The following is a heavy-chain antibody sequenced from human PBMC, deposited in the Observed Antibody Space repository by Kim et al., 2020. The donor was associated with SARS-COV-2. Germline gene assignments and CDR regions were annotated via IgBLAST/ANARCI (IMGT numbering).Heavy chain of an antibody. V-gene: IGHV6-1*01. Sequence: YAVSVKSRITINPDTSKNQFSLQLNSVTPEDTAVYYCAREGKKRATGLDYWGQGTLVTVSS. D-gene: IGHD1-26*01. CDR3: AREGKKRATGLDY. J-gene: IGHJ4*02.